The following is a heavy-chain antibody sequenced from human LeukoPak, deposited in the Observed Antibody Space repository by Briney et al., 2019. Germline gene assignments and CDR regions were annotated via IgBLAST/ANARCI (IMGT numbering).Heavy chain of an antibody. CDR2: IKQDGSEK. CDR1: GFTFSNYW. D-gene: IGHD2-8*02. V-gene: IGHV3-7*01. CDR3: ARAPATNEWRCMDY. Sequence: GGSLRLSCAASGFTFSNYWMGWVRQAPGKGLEWVANIKQDGSEKRYVDPVKGRFTISRDNAKSSLYLQMNSLRAEDTAVYYCARAPATNEWRCMDYWGQGTLVTVSS. J-gene: IGHJ4*02.